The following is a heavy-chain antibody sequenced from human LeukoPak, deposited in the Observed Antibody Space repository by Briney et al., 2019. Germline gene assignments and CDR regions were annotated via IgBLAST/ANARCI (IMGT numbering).Heavy chain of an antibody. V-gene: IGHV1-69*13. Sequence: SVKVSCKASGGTFSSYAISWVRQAPGQGLEWMGGIIPIFGTANYAQKFQGRVTITADESTSTAYMELSSLRAEDTAVYYCAREVDTGTMRVVVTPGAFDIWGQGTMVTVSS. D-gene: IGHD3-22*01. CDR3: AREVDTGTMRVVVTPGAFDI. CDR1: GGTFSSYA. J-gene: IGHJ3*02. CDR2: IIPIFGTA.